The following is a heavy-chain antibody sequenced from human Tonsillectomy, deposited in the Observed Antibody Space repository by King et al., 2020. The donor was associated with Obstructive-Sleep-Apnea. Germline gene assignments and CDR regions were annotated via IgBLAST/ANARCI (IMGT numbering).Heavy chain of an antibody. CDR3: ARSLGYCSGGSCYPYGMGV. V-gene: IGHV1-69*18. D-gene: IGHD2-15*01. J-gene: IGHJ6*02. CDR1: GDTFRTYA. Sequence: VQLVESGAEVKKPGSSVKVSCKASGDTFRTYAISWVRQAPGQGLEWMGRIIPIFDTSNYAQKFQGRVTNTADESTSTAYMELSRLRSEDTAVYYCARSLGYCSGGSCYPYGMGVWGQGTTVTVSS. CDR2: IIPIFDTS.